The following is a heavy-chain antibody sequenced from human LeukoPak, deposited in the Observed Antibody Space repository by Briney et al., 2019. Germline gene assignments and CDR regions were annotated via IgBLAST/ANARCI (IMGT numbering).Heavy chain of an antibody. CDR3: ARDLPQNYYDSSGYKRTPYCGMDV. J-gene: IGHJ6*02. CDR1: GGTFSSYA. Sequence: SVEVSCKASGGTFSSYAISWVRQAPGQGLEWMGRIIPILGIANYAQKFQGRVTITADKSTSTAYMELSSLRSEDTAVYYCARDLPQNYYDSSGYKRTPYCGMDVWGQGTTVTVSS. V-gene: IGHV1-69*04. D-gene: IGHD3-22*01. CDR2: IIPILGIA.